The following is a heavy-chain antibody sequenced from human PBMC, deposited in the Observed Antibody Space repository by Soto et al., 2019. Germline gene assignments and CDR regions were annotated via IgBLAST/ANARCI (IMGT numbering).Heavy chain of an antibody. J-gene: IGHJ4*02. V-gene: IGHV3-48*04. Sequence: GGPLRLSCAASGFTFSSYSMHWVRKAPGKGLEWVSYISSSSSTIYYADSVKGRFTISRDNAKNSLYLQMNSLRAEDTAVYYYARDLRYCGGGSCYSAYWGQGTLVTVSS. D-gene: IGHD2-15*01. CDR1: GFTFSSYS. CDR2: ISSSSSTI. CDR3: ARDLRYCGGGSCYSAY.